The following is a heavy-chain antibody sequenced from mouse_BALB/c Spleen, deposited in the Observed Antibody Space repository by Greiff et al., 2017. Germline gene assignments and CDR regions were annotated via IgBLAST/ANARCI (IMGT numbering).Heavy chain of an antibody. CDR1: GYTFTSYW. D-gene: IGHD2-1*01. CDR3: TRGYGNYGWFAY. Sequence: QVQLQQPGAELVRPGASVKLSCKASGYTFTSYWINWVKQSPGQGLEWIGNIYPSDIYTNYNQKFKDKATLTVDKSSSTSYMQLSSPTSEDSAVYYCTRGYGNYGWFAYWGQGTLVTVSA. V-gene: IGHV1-69*02. J-gene: IGHJ3*01. CDR2: IYPSDIYT.